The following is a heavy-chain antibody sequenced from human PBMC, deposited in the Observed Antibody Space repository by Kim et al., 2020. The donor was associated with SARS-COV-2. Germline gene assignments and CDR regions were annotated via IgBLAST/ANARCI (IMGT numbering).Heavy chain of an antibody. V-gene: IGHV3-74*03. CDR2: GT. J-gene: IGHJ6*02. D-gene: IGHD1-26*01. Sequence: GTTHAGDVKGRFTIARDNAKNTLYLEMNSLRAEDTAVHYCARGSNHGMDVWGQGTTVTVSS. CDR3: ARGSNHGMDV.